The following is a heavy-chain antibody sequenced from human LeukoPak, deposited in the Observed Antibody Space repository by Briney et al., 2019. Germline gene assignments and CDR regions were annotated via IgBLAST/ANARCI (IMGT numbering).Heavy chain of an antibody. J-gene: IGHJ4*02. CDR3: ARGAGGATIDY. CDR1: GGTSSSYA. CDR2: IIPIFGTA. D-gene: IGHD5-24*01. V-gene: IGHV1-69*01. Sequence: GASVKVSCKASGGTSSSYAISWVRQAPGQGLEWMGGIIPIFGTANYAQKFQGRVTITADESTSTAYMELSSLRSEDTAVYYCARGAGGATIDYWGQGTLVTVSS.